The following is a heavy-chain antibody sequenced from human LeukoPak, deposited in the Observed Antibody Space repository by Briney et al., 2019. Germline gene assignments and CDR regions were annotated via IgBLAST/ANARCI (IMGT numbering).Heavy chain of an antibody. CDR2: ISWNSGSI. J-gene: IGHJ5*02. D-gene: IGHD1-26*01. Sequence: PGGSLRLSCAASGFTFSSYAMSWVRQAPGKGLEWVSGISWNSGSIGYADSVKGRFTISRDNAKNSLYLQMNSLRAEDMALYYCAKDMLPSGSYSSSWGQGTLVTVSS. CDR3: AKDMLPSGSYSSS. CDR1: GFTFSSYA. V-gene: IGHV3-9*03.